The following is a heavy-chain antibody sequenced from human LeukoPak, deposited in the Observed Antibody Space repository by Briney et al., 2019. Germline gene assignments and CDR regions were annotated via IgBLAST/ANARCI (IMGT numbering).Heavy chain of an antibody. CDR1: GFTFDDYA. J-gene: IGHJ2*01. CDR3: AKGVSSSWYWYFDL. Sequence: GGSLRLSCAASGFTFDDYAMHWARQAPGKGLEWVSGISWNSGSIGYADSVKGRFTISRDNAKNSLYLQMNSLRAEDMALYYCAKGVSSSWYWYFDLWGRGTLVTVSS. V-gene: IGHV3-9*03. CDR2: ISWNSGSI. D-gene: IGHD6-13*01.